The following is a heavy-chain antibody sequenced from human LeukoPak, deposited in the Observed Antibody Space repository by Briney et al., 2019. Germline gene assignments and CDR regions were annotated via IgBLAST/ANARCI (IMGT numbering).Heavy chain of an antibody. V-gene: IGHV4-59*01. D-gene: IGHD4-17*01. J-gene: IGHJ4*02. CDR1: CGSISSYY. CDR3: ARHDYGDCFDY. Sequence: SETLSLTCTLYCGSISSYYCSWIRQPPGKGLEWIGYIYYSGSTNYNPSLKSRVTISVDTSKNQFSLKLSSVTAADTAVYYCARHDYGDCFDYWGQGTLVTVSS. CDR2: IYYSGST.